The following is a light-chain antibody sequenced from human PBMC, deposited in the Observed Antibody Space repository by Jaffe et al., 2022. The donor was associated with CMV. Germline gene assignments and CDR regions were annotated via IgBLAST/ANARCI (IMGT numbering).Light chain of an antibody. CDR3: LQATHWPLT. Sequence: DVVLTQSPLSLPVTLGQPASISCRSSQSLAHNNGNTYLIWFHQRPGQSPRRLIYFVSKRDSGVPDKFSGSGSGTDFTLKISRVESEDVGVYYCLQATHWPLTFGGGTKVEIK. V-gene: IGKV2-30*02. CDR2: FVS. J-gene: IGKJ4*01. CDR1: QSLAHNNGNTY.